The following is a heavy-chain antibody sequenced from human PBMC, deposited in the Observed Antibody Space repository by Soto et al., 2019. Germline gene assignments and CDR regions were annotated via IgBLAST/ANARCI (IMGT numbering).Heavy chain of an antibody. D-gene: IGHD6-19*01. Sequence: QVQLVQSGAEVKKPGSSVKVSCKSSGGTFSSYAINWVRQAPGQGLEWMGGIIPLFGVPNYAQKFQGRVTITAGDSTTKAYMELSSLRAEDTAVYYCARAYSSGWSGDFDYWDQGILVTVSS. CDR3: ARAYSSGWSGDFDY. CDR2: IIPLFGVP. CDR1: GGTFSSYA. J-gene: IGHJ4*02. V-gene: IGHV1-69*12.